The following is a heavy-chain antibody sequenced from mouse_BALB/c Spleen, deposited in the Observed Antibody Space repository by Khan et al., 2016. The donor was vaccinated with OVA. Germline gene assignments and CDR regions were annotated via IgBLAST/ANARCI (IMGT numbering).Heavy chain of an antibody. V-gene: IGHV1-7*01. J-gene: IGHJ2*01. CDR1: GYTFSSYW. Sequence: VQLQQSGAEQAKPGASVKMSCKTSGYTFSSYWMHWVKQRPGQGLEWIGYINPTSGYTEYNEKFKDKAILSADKSSSTAYMQLTILTSEDSAVYYCARERIDYWGQGTTLTVSS. CDR2: INPTSGYT. CDR3: ARERIDY.